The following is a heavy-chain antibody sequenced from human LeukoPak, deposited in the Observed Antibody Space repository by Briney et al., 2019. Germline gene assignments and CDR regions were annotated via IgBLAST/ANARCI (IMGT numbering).Heavy chain of an antibody. CDR3: AREPYGSSSEFDAFDI. CDR1: GGSISSYY. Sequence: PSETLSLTCTVSGGSISSYYWSWIRQPPGKGLEWIGYIYYSGSTNYNPSLKSRVTISVDTSKNQFSLKLSSVTAADTAVYYCAREPYGSSSEFDAFDIWGQGTMVTVSS. J-gene: IGHJ3*02. D-gene: IGHD6-13*01. CDR2: IYYSGST. V-gene: IGHV4-59*01.